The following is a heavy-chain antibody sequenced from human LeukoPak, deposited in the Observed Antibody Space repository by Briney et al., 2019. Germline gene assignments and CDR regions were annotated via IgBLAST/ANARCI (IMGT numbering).Heavy chain of an antibody. CDR3: ARDTDSSGYYDS. J-gene: IGHJ5*01. V-gene: IGHV4-61*05. Sequence: SETLSLTRTVSGGSISSSSYYWGWIRQPPGKGLEWIGYIYNSGSTNYNPSLKSRVTISLDISKNQFSLKLSSVTAADTAVYYCARDTDSSGYYDSWGQGTLVAVSS. D-gene: IGHD3-22*01. CDR2: IYNSGST. CDR1: GGSISSSSYY.